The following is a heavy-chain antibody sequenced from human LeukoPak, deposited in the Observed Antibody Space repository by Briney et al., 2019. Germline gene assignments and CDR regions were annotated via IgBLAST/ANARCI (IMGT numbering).Heavy chain of an antibody. CDR1: GGSFSGYY. CDR3: ARGDVSDSGYDQGYYFDY. V-gene: IGHV4-34*01. D-gene: IGHD5-12*01. J-gene: IGHJ4*02. Sequence: SETLSLTCAVYGGSFSGYYWSWIRQPPGKGLEWIGEINHSGSTNYNPSLKSRVTISVDTSKNQFSLKLSSVTAADTAVYYCARGDVSDSGYDQGYYFDYWGQGTLVTVSS. CDR2: INHSGST.